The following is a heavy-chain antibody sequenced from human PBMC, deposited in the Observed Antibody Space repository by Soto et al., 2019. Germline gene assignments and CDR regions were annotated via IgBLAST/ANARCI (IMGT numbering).Heavy chain of an antibody. CDR3: ARDNYGGRLDF. V-gene: IGHV4-31*03. D-gene: IGHD4-17*01. Sequence: PWETLSLTCTVSGGSILNGGHYWTWIRQHPGKGLEWIGKICFSGNTHYNPALKSRLTFSVDTTKNQFSLKLTSVTAADTAIYYCARDNYGGRLDFWGPGTLVTVSS. CDR2: ICFSGNT. CDR1: GGSILNGGHY. J-gene: IGHJ4*02.